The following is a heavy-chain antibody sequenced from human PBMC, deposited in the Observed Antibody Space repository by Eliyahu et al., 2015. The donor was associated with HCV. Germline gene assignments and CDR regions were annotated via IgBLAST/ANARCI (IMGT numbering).Heavy chain of an antibody. CDR3: ARGPPQLDAFDI. V-gene: IGHV3-53*01. CDR2: IYADGTT. D-gene: IGHD1-1*01. J-gene: IGHJ3*02. CDR1: AFTVTNSH. Sequence: EVKVVESGGSLIQPGGSLTLSCXASAFTVTNSHMTWVRQAPGKGLEWGSIIYADGTTFYGDSVKGRFTFSRDTSKNTLNLHMSSLRVEDTAVYFCARGPPQLDAFDIWGQGTVVTVSS.